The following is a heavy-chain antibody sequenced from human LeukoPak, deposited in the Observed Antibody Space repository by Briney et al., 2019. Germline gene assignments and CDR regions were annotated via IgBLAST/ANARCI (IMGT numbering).Heavy chain of an antibody. D-gene: IGHD2-2*01. J-gene: IGHJ4*02. CDR2: ISSSSSYI. V-gene: IGHV3-21*01. CDR3: ARRYCSSTSCLIDY. CDR1: GFTFSSYS. Sequence: PGGSLRLSCAAPGFTFSSYSMNWVRQAPGKGLEWVPSISSSSSYIYYADSVKGRFTISRDNAKNSLYLQMNSLRAEDTAVYYCARRYCSSTSCLIDYWGQGTLVTVSS.